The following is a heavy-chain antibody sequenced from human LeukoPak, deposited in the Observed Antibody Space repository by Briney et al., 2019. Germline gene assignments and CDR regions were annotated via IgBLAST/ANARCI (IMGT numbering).Heavy chain of an antibody. CDR2: IRYDGSNK. Sequence: PGGSLRLSCAASGFTFSSYGMHWVRQAPGKGLEWVAFIRYDGSNKYYADSVKGRFTISRDNAKNSLYLQMNSLRAEDTAVYYCARGRAARLPYFDYWGQGTLVTVSS. CDR3: ARGRAARLPYFDY. J-gene: IGHJ4*02. CDR1: GFTFSSYG. D-gene: IGHD5-18*01. V-gene: IGHV3-30*02.